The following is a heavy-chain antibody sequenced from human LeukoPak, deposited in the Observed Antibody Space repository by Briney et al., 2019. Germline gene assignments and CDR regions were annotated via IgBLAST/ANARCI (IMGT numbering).Heavy chain of an antibody. V-gene: IGHV4-30-2*01. J-gene: IGHJ4*02. Sequence: PSQTLSLTCAVSGGSISSGGYSWSWIRQPPGKGLEWIGYIYHSGSTYYNPSLKSRVTISVDRSKNQLSLKLSSVTAADTAVYYCARVSPTDSYGLYFDYWGQGTLVTVSS. CDR3: ARVSPTDSYGLYFDY. CDR2: IYHSGST. CDR1: GGSISSGGYS. D-gene: IGHD5-18*01.